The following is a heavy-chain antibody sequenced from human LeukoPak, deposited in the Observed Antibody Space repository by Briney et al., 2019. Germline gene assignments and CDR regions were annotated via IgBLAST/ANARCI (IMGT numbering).Heavy chain of an antibody. Sequence: PSETLSLTCTVSGGSISTYYWNWIRQPPGKGLEWVGYIHNSGSTSYNPSLKSRVTISVDTSKNQFSLKLTSVTAADTATYYCSRESGAFCPFGYWGQGTLVIVSS. CDR3: SRESGAFCPFGY. D-gene: IGHD1-26*01. J-gene: IGHJ4*02. CDR1: GGSISTYY. CDR2: IHNSGST. V-gene: IGHV4-59*12.